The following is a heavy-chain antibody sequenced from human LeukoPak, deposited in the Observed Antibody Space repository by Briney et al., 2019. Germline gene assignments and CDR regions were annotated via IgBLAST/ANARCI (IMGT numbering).Heavy chain of an antibody. J-gene: IGHJ4*02. V-gene: IGHV3-7*01. CDR2: IKQDGSEK. CDR3: ARDGPPYYDFWSGYYGIDY. Sequence: GGSLRLSCAASGFTFSSYGMHWVRQAPGKGLEWVANIKQDGSEKYYVDSVKGRFTISRDNAKNSLYLQMNSLRAEDTAVYYCARDGPPYYDFWSGYYGIDYWGQGTLVTVSS. D-gene: IGHD3-3*01. CDR1: GFTFSSYG.